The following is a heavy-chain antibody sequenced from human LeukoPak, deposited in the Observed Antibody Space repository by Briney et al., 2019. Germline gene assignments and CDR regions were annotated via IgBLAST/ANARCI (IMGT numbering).Heavy chain of an antibody. CDR3: ARVTFTVTTDYSYYFDY. CDR2: INLSGST. V-gene: IGHV4-34*01. CDR1: GGSFSGYY. J-gene: IGHJ4*02. D-gene: IGHD4-17*01. Sequence: SETLSLTCAVYGGSFSGYYWSWIRQPPGKGLEWIGEINLSGSTNYNPSLKSRVTISVDTSKNQFSLKLSSVTAADTAVYYCARVTFTVTTDYSYYFDYWGQGTLVTVSS.